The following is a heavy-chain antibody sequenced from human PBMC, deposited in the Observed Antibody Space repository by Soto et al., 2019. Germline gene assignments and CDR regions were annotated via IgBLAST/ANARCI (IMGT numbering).Heavy chain of an antibody. J-gene: IGHJ4*02. CDR3: ARLGHKYSYGWGPDY. Sequence: QLQLQESGPGLVKPSQTLSLTCTVSGGSISSGGYYWSWIRQHPGKGLEWIGYIYYSGSTYYNPSLKSRVTISVDTSKNQFSLKLSSVTAADTAVYYYARLGHKYSYGWGPDYWGQGTLVTVSS. V-gene: IGHV4-31*03. CDR2: IYYSGST. CDR1: GGSISSGGYY. D-gene: IGHD5-18*01.